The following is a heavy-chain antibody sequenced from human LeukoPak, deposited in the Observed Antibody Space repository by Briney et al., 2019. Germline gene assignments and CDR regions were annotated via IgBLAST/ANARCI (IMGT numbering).Heavy chain of an antibody. J-gene: IGHJ4*02. CDR3: ATNCFDY. D-gene: IGHD2-8*01. CDR2: INTDGTST. CDR1: GFSFSTYW. Sequence: GGSLRLSCAASGFSFSTYWMHWVRQAPGKGLVWVSRINTDGTSTWEADSVKGRFTISRDNAKNTLYLQMNSLRAEDTAVYYCATNCFDYWGQGALVTVSS. V-gene: IGHV3-74*01.